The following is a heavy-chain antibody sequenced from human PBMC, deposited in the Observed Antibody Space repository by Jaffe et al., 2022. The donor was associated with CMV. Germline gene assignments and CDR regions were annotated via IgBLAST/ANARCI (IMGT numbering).Heavy chain of an antibody. CDR3: ARGAPVLVVYVVSYYSYGMDV. CDR2: FNPSSGST. Sequence: QVQMVQSGAEVKKPGASVKVSCKASGYTLSNYYMHWVRQAPGQGLEWMGVFNPSSGSTTYAQNFQGRVTMTRDSSTSTVSVELNSLRSDDTAVYYCARGAPVLVVYVVSYYSYGMDVWGQGTTVTVAS. V-gene: IGHV1-46*01. J-gene: IGHJ6*02. CDR1: GYTLSNYY. D-gene: IGHD2-8*01.